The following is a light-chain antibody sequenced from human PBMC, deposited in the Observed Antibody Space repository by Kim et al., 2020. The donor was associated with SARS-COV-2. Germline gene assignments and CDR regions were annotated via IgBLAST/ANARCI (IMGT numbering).Light chain of an antibody. J-gene: IGKJ1*01. CDR3: QQSNSYPWT. Sequence: ASVRARVTITCRASQSMNTWLAWYQQKPGKAPKLLIYDASSLESGVPSRFSGSGSGTEFSLTINSLQPADFATYYCQQSNSYPWTFGQGTKVDIK. CDR2: DAS. V-gene: IGKV1-5*01. CDR1: QSMNTW.